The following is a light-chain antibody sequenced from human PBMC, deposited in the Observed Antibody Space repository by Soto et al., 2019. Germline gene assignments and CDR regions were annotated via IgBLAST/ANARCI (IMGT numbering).Light chain of an antibody. Sequence: DIVMTQSPDSLAVSLGERATINCKSSQSVLYSSNNKNYLAWYQQRPGQPPKLLIYWASTRESGVPDRFSGSGSGTDFTLTITSLQAEDVAVYYCKQYESTPPTFGRGPSWRSN. CDR3: KQYESTPPT. J-gene: IGKJ2*01. CDR1: QSVLYSSNNKNY. V-gene: IGKV4-1*01. CDR2: WAS.